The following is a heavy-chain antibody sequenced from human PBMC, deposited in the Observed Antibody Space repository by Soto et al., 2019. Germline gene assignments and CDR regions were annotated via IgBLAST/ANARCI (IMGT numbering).Heavy chain of an antibody. Sequence: PSETLSLTCTVSGGSISSSSYYWGWVRRPPGKGLEWIGSIYYSGSTYYNPSLKSRVTISVDTSKNQFSLKLSSVTAADTAVYYCARVGDIPTIGVAFDIWGQGTMVTVSS. CDR2: IYYSGST. D-gene: IGHD5-12*01. V-gene: IGHV4-39*01. J-gene: IGHJ3*02. CDR3: ARVGDIPTIGVAFDI. CDR1: GGSISSSSYY.